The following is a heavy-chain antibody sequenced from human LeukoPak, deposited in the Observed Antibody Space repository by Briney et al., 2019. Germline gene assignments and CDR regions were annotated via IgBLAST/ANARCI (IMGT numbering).Heavy chain of an antibody. Sequence: PSQTLSLTCTVSGGSISSGGYYWSWIRQPPGKGLEWIGEINHSGSTNYNPSLKSRVTISVDTSKNQFSLKLSSVTAADTAVYYCARHGGIAAPDNWFDPWGQGTLVTVSS. D-gene: IGHD6-13*01. J-gene: IGHJ5*02. CDR1: GGSISSGGYY. CDR3: ARHGGIAAPDNWFDP. CDR2: INHSGST. V-gene: IGHV4-31*03.